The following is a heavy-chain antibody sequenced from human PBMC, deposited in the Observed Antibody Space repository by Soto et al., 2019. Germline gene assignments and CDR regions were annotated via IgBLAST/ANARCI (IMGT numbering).Heavy chain of an antibody. Sequence: SGPTLVNPTQTLTLTCSFSGFSLTTAGVGVGWIRQPPGKALEWLALIYWDDDKRYSSSLMTRLTITKDTSKNQVVLTMTNMDPVDTATYYCAHIPRGGSPSYSGQGTLVTVST. CDR1: GFSLTTAGVG. CDR3: AHIPRGGSPSY. D-gene: IGHD1-26*01. CDR2: IYWDDDK. V-gene: IGHV2-5*02. J-gene: IGHJ4*02.